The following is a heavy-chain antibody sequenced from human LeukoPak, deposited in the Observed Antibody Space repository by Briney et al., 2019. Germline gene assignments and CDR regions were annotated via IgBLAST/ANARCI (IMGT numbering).Heavy chain of an antibody. CDR3: AKSAVATLAIYFDY. CDR2: ISGSGGST. J-gene: IGHJ4*02. CDR1: GSTFSSYA. Sequence: GGSLRLSCAASGSTFSSYAMSWVRQAPGKGPEWVSAISGSGGSTYYADSVKGRFTISRDNSKNTLYLQMNSLRAEDTAVYYCAKSAVATLAIYFDYWGQGTLVTVSS. V-gene: IGHV3-23*01. D-gene: IGHD5-12*01.